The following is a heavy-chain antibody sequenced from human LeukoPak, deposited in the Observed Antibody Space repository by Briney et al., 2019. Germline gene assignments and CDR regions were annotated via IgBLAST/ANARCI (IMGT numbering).Heavy chain of an antibody. CDR2: INAGSGNT. D-gene: IGHD4-17*01. CDR3: ARDLRSTVKFDY. J-gene: IGHJ4*02. Sequence: ASVKVSCKASGYTFTSYAMHWVRQAPGQRLEWMGWINAGSGNTKYSQKFQGRVTITRDTSASTAYMELSSLRSEDTAVYYCARDLRSTVKFDYWGQGTLVTVSS. V-gene: IGHV1-3*01. CDR1: GYTFTSYA.